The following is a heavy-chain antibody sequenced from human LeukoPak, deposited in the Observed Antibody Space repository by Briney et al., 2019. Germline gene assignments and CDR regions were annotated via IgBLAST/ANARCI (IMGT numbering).Heavy chain of an antibody. CDR3: ARDSSGRD. J-gene: IGHJ4*02. Sequence: GGSLRLSCAASGFTFSTYSMNWVRQAPGKGLEWVSYISSGSSTIYYAGSVKGRFTISRDNAKNSLYLQMNSLRAEDTAVYYCARDSSGRDWGQGTLVTVSS. D-gene: IGHD3-22*01. CDR2: ISSGSSTI. V-gene: IGHV3-48*04. CDR1: GFTFSTYS.